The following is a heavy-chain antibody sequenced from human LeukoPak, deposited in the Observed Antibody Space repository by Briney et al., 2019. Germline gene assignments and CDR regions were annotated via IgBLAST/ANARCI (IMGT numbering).Heavy chain of an antibody. J-gene: IGHJ4*02. Sequence: ASVKVSCKASGYTFTGYYMHWVRQAPGQGLEWMGRINPNSGGTNYALKFQGRVTMTRDTSISTAYMELSRLRSDDTAVYYCATSAGTTMGIYTIDYWGQGTLVTVSS. D-gene: IGHD1-7*01. V-gene: IGHV1-2*06. CDR3: ATSAGTTMGIYTIDY. CDR1: GYTFTGYY. CDR2: INPNSGGT.